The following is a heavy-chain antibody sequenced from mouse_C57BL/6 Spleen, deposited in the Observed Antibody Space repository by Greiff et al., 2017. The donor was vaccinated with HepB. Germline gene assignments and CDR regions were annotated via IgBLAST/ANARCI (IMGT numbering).Heavy chain of an antibody. CDR1: GYSITSGYY. CDR2: ISYDGSN. Sequence: EVQLQQSGPGLVKPSQSLSLTCSVTGYSITSGYYWNWIRQFPGNKLEWMGYISYDGSNNYNPSLKNRISITRDTSKNHFFLKLNSVTTEDTATYYCARKRNYGSSYWYFDVWGTGTTVTVSS. V-gene: IGHV3-6*01. CDR3: ARKRNYGSSYWYFDV. D-gene: IGHD1-1*01. J-gene: IGHJ1*03.